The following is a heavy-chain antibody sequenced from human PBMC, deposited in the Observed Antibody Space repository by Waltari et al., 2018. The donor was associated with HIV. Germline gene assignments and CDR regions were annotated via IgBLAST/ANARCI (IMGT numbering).Heavy chain of an antibody. CDR3: ARVVNYGDNSVYYGMDV. Sequence: QVQLVQSGAEVKKPGASVKVSSKASGYTFTDHYIYWVRQAPGQGLEWMGRINLNSGVTNYAQKFQGRVIMTRDTSISTAYMELSRLRSDDTAVYYCARVVNYGDNSVYYGMDVWGQGTTVTVSS. CDR2: INLNSGVT. D-gene: IGHD4-17*01. J-gene: IGHJ6*02. CDR1: GYTFTDHY. V-gene: IGHV1-2*06.